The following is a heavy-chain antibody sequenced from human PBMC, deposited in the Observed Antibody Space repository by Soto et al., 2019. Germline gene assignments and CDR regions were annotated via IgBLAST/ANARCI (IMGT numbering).Heavy chain of an antibody. Sequence: QVQLQESGPGLVKPSGTLSLTCAVSGGSFTSNNWWTWVRQPPGQGLEWIGEIYRTGSTNYNPSLKSRVTISLDKSDNQCSLKGTSLTAADTAVYYCASRDPGTSVDYWGQGTLVTVSS. V-gene: IGHV4-4*02. J-gene: IGHJ4*02. CDR3: ASRDPGTSVDY. D-gene: IGHD1-7*01. CDR1: GGSFTSNNW. CDR2: IYRTGST.